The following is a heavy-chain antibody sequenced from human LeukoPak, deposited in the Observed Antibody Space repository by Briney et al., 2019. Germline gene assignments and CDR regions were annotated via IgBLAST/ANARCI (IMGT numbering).Heavy chain of an antibody. V-gene: IGHV3-30*02. J-gene: IGHJ4*02. CDR3: AKVRGNYDFWSGFDY. CDR2: IRYDGSNK. Sequence: GGSLRLSCTASGFTFSTYGMHWVRQAPGKGLKWVAFIRYDGSNKYYGDSVKGRFTISRDNSKNTLYLQMNSLRVEDTAVNYCAKVRGNYDFWSGFDYWGQGTLVTVPS. D-gene: IGHD3-3*01. CDR1: GFTFSTYG.